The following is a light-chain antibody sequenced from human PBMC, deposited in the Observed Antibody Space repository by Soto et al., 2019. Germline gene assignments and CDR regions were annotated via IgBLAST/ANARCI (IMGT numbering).Light chain of an antibody. CDR2: GAS. CDR1: QSVSSN. J-gene: IGKJ2*01. Sequence: EIVMTQSPATLSVSPGERATLSCRASQSVSSNLAWYQQKPGQAPRLLIYGASTRATGIPARFSGSGSGTEFTLTISSLQSEDLAVDYCQQYNNSPPYTFGQGTKLEIK. CDR3: QQYNNSPPYT. V-gene: IGKV3-15*01.